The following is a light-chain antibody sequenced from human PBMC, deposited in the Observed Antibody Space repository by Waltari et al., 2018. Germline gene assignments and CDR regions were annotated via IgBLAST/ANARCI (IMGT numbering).Light chain of an antibody. CDR3: QQFGTSPPTG. V-gene: IGKV3-20*01. CDR1: QTIYNKY. Sequence: EIVLTQSPGTLSVSPGERATLSCRASQTIYNKYLAWYQQKSGQAPRLLIYGASSRATGIPDRFSGSGSGTDFTLTISRLEPEDFAVYFCQQFGTSPPTGFGPGTRLDVK. CDR2: GAS. J-gene: IGKJ3*01.